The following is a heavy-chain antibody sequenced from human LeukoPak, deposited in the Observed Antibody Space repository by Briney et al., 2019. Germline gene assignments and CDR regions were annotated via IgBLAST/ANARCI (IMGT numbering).Heavy chain of an antibody. CDR2: INSVSSSI. V-gene: IGHV3-21*01. CDR3: ARDLSGDGHVKFDC. Sequence: PGGSLRLSCASSGFTFRSYHMNWVRQAPGKGLELVSSINSVSSSIYYADSVKGRFTISRDNDKSSLYLQMNSLRAEDTAGYYCARDLSGDGHVKFDCWGQGTLVTVSP. J-gene: IGHJ4*02. CDR1: GFTFRSYH. D-gene: IGHD5-24*01.